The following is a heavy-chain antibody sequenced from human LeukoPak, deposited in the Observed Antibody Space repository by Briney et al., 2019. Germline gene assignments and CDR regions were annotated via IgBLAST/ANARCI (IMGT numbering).Heavy chain of an antibody. D-gene: IGHD3-22*01. CDR3: ARGSTMIVGGMDV. V-gene: IGHV1-2*02. Sequence: ALVKVSCKASGYTFTGYYMHWVRQAPGQGLEWMGWINPNSGGTNYAQKFQGRVTMTRDTSISTAYMELSSLRSEDTAVYYCARGSTMIVGGMDVWGQGTTVTVSS. J-gene: IGHJ6*02. CDR2: INPNSGGT. CDR1: GYTFTGYY.